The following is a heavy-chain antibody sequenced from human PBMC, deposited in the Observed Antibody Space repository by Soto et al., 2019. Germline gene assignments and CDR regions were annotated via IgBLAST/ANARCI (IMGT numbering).Heavy chain of an antibody. V-gene: IGHV3-11*01. CDR1: GFTFSDYY. Sequence: ESGGGLVKPGGSLRLSCAASGFTFSDYYMSWIRQAPGKGLEWVSYISSSGSTIYYADSVKGRFTISRDNAKNSLYLQMNSLRAEDTAVYYCARGPPSYYDFWSGSHNWFDPWGQGTLVTVSS. D-gene: IGHD3-3*01. CDR3: ARGPPSYYDFWSGSHNWFDP. J-gene: IGHJ5*02. CDR2: ISSSGSTI.